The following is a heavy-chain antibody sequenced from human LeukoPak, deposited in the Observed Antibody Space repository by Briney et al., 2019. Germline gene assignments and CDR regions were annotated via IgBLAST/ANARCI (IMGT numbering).Heavy chain of an antibody. Sequence: GGSLRLSCAASGFTFTNYGMHWVRQAPGKGLEWVAFIRYDGGDKSYGDSVKGRFTISRDNSKNTVYPQMNSLRAEDAAAYYCAKGGGSPYYFDYWGQGTLVTVSS. J-gene: IGHJ4*02. V-gene: IGHV3-30*02. D-gene: IGHD3-10*01. CDR3: AKGGGSPYYFDY. CDR1: GFTFTNYG. CDR2: IRYDGGDK.